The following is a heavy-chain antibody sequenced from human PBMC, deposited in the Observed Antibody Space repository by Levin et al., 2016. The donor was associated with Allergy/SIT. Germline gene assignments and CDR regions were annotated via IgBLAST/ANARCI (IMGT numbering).Heavy chain of an antibody. V-gene: IGHV5-51*01. CDR3: ARRGYSYGGHYYYGMDV. Sequence: KVSCKGSGYSFTSYWIGWVRQMPGKGLEWMGIIYPGDSDTRYSPSFQGQVTISADKSISTAYLQWSSLKASDTAMYYCARRGYSYGGHYYYGMDVWGQGTTVTVSS. J-gene: IGHJ6*02. CDR1: GYSFTSYW. CDR2: IYPGDSDT. D-gene: IGHD5-18*01.